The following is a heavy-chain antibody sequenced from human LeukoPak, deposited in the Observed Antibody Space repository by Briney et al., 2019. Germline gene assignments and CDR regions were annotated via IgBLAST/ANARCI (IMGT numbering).Heavy chain of an antibody. J-gene: IGHJ4*02. CDR2: IYYSGST. Sequence: PSETLSLTCTVSGGSISSYYWSWIRQPPGKGQEWIGYIYYSGSTNYNPSLKSRVTISVDTSKNQFSLKLRSVTAADTAVYYCARDGGYCSSTNCYDYWGQGTLVTVSS. V-gene: IGHV4-59*01. D-gene: IGHD2-2*03. CDR3: ARDGGYCSSTNCYDY. CDR1: GGSISSYY.